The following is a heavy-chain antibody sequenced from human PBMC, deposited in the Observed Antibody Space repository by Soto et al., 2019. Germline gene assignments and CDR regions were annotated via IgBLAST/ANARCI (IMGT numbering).Heavy chain of an antibody. V-gene: IGHV4-39*01. Sequence: SETLSVTRTISDAYISTSSRYWASARQPPGKGLEWIGSIYYSGSTYYNPSLKSRVTISVDTSKNQFSLKLSSVTAADTAVYYCARRAVRPAAGLYDWFDPWGQGTLVTVS. CDR3: ARRAVRPAAGLYDWFDP. CDR1: DAYISTSSRY. CDR2: IYYSGST. J-gene: IGHJ5*02. D-gene: IGHD6-13*01.